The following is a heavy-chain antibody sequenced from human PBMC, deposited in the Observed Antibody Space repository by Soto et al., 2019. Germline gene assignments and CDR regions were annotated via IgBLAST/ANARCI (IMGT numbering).Heavy chain of an antibody. CDR1: GGSFSGHS. J-gene: IGHJ5*01. D-gene: IGHD3-22*01. V-gene: IGHV4-34*01. CDR2: ITHSGRV. Sequence: SETLSLTCAVYGGSFSGHSWTWIRQSPGKGLEWIGDITHSGRVNYSPSLKSRVTISLDTSKNQFSLTLSAVTAADTAMYYCSTRAYDTNGYYRFDPWGQGTLVTVSS. CDR3: STRAYDTNGYYRFDP.